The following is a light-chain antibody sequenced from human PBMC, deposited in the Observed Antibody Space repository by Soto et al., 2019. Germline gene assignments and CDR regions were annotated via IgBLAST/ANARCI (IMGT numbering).Light chain of an antibody. J-gene: IGKJ2*02. CDR1: QSVTDW. V-gene: IGKV1-5*01. CDR2: DAS. CDR3: QQYYRSCT. Sequence: DIQLTQSPSTLSASVGDRVTITCRASQSVTDWLAWYQQKPGEAPKLLIYDASSLQSGVPSRFSGSGSGTEFSLTISSLQPDDFATYYCQQYYRSCTFGQGTKVDIK.